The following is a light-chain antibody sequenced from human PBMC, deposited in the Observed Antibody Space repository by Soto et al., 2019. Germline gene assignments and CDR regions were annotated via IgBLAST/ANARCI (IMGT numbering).Light chain of an antibody. CDR1: QSINNW. Sequence: DIQMTQSPSTLSASVGERVTLSCRASQSINNWLAWYQQKPGKAPDRVIYEASSLETGVPSRFNGSGSGTEGTIAISSLKTDDGATYYCQQSNVYPLTSGGGTKVDIK. CDR3: QQSNVYPLT. J-gene: IGKJ4*01. V-gene: IGKV1-5*03. CDR2: EAS.